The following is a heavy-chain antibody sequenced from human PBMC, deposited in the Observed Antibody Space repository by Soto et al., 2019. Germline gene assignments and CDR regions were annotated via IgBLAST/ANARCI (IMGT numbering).Heavy chain of an antibody. V-gene: IGHV5-51*01. CDR2: IYPGDSDT. D-gene: IGHD3-9*01. CDR1: GYTFTAYW. CDR3: ATDLTGYSHDAFDI. J-gene: IGHJ3*02. Sequence: PGESLKISCKGSGYTFTAYWIAWVRQMPGKGLEWMGIIYPGDSDTRYSPSFQGQVTISADKSINTAYLQWSSLKASDTAMYYCATDLTGYSHDAFDIWGQGTMVTVSS.